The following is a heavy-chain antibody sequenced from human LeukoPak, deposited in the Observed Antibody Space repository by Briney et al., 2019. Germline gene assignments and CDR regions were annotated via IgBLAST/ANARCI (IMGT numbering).Heavy chain of an antibody. V-gene: IGHV4-34*01. CDR2: INHSGST. D-gene: IGHD3-22*01. CDR3: AAYDSSGYYLKNGFDY. Sequence: SETLSLTCAVYGGSFSGYYWSWIRQPPGKGLEWIGEINHSGSTKYNPSLKSRVTISVDTSKNQFSLKLSSVTAADTAVHYCAAYDSSGYYLKNGFDYWGQGTLVTVSS. CDR1: GGSFSGYY. J-gene: IGHJ4*02.